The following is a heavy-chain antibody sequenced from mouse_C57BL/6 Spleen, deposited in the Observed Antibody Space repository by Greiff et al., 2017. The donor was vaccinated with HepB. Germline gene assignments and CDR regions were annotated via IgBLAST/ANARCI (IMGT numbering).Heavy chain of an antibody. J-gene: IGHJ2*01. D-gene: IGHD2-1*01. CDR2: INPNNGGT. V-gene: IGHV1-26*01. CDR3: ARERNGNYEGGYFDY. Sequence: EVQLQQSGPELVKPGASVKISCKASGYTFTDYYMNWVKQSHGKSLEWIGDINPNNGGTSYNQKFKGKATLTVDKSSSTAYMELRSLTSEDSAVYYCARERNGNYEGGYFDYWGQGTTLTVSS. CDR1: GYTFTDYY.